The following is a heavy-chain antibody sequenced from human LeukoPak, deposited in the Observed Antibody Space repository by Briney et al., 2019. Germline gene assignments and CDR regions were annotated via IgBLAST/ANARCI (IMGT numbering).Heavy chain of an antibody. D-gene: IGHD3-22*01. V-gene: IGHV3-66*04. J-gene: IGHJ4*02. CDR1: GFTVSNNY. Sequence: GGSLRLSCAASGFTVSNNYMKWVRQAPGKGLEWVSLIYSTGATYFADSVKGRFTISRDNSKNTLYLQMNSLRAEDTAVYYCAKLLYYYDSSQPYWGQGTLVTVSS. CDR2: IYSTGAT. CDR3: AKLLYYYDSSQPY.